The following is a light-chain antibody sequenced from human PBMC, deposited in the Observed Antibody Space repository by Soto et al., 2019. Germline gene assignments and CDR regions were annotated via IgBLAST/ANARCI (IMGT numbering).Light chain of an antibody. CDR3: QQYNSYPWT. J-gene: IGKJ1*01. CDR2: AAS. V-gene: IGKV1-39*01. Sequence: DIQMTQSPSSLSASVGDRVTITCRASQSISTFLNWYQQKPGKAPKLLIFAASSLQSGVPSRFSGSRSGTDFTLTISSLQPEDFATYYCQQYNSYPWTFGQGTKVDVK. CDR1: QSISTF.